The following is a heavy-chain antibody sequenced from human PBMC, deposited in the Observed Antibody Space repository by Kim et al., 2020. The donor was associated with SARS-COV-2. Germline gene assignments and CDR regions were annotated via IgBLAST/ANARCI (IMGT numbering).Heavy chain of an antibody. Sequence: GGSLRLSCTASGFTFGDYAMSWVRQAPGKGLEWVGFIRSKAYGGTTEYAASVKGRFTISRDDSKSIAYLQMNSLKTEDTAVYYCTRVRNYDILTGYYPTTDYFDYWGQGTLVTVSS. D-gene: IGHD3-9*01. V-gene: IGHV3-49*04. CDR1: GFTFGDYA. J-gene: IGHJ4*02. CDR3: TRVRNYDILTGYYPTTDYFDY. CDR2: IRSKAYGGTT.